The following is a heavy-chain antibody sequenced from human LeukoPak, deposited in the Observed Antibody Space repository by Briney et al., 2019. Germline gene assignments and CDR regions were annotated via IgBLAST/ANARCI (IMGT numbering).Heavy chain of an antibody. D-gene: IGHD2-2*01. V-gene: IGHV1-18*01. CDR2: ISAQHGQT. CDR1: GYSFNFYG. Sequence: GASVTVSCKTSGYSFNFYGITWVRQVAGQGLEWMGWISAQHGQTEYAPKLQERVSMTTDTYTNTAYMELRSLRSDDTAVYYCAGSLGYCTSNSCYPKYWGQGTLVTVSS. CDR3: AGSLGYCTSNSCYPKY. J-gene: IGHJ4*02.